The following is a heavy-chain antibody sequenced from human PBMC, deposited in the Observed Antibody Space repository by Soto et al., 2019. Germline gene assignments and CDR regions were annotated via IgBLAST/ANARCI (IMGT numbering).Heavy chain of an antibody. CDR2: INVGNGNT. D-gene: IGHD3-10*01. CDR3: ARGGPPIDY. V-gene: IGHV1-3*05. Sequence: QVQLVQSGAEEKKPGASVKVSCKASGYTFTSYAMHWVRQAPGQRLEWMGWINVGNGNTKYSQKFQGRVTITRDTSASTAYMELSSLRSEDTAVYYCARGGPPIDYWGQGTLVTVSS. J-gene: IGHJ4*02. CDR1: GYTFTSYA.